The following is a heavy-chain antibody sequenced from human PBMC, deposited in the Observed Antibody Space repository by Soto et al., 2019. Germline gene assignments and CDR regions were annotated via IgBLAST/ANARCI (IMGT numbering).Heavy chain of an antibody. Sequence: PSETLSLTCAVYGGSFSAYYWSWIRQPPGKGLEWIGEINHSGSTNYNPSLKSRVAISVDTSKNQFSLKLSSVTAADTAVYYCARGRDGITGTTNYYYYYGMDVWGQGTTVTVSS. CDR1: GGSFSAYY. D-gene: IGHD1-7*01. V-gene: IGHV4-34*01. CDR2: INHSGST. J-gene: IGHJ6*02. CDR3: ARGRDGITGTTNYYYYYGMDV.